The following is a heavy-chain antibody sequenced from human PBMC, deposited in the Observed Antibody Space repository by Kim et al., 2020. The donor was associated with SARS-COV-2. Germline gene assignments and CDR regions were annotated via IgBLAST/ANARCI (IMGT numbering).Heavy chain of an antibody. J-gene: IGHJ4*02. Sequence: SVKVSCKASGGTFSSYAISWVRQAPGQGLEWMGGIIPIFGTANYAQKFQGRVTITADESTSTAYMELSSLRSEDTAVYYCARGREGWLQSYYFDYWGQGTLVTVSS. CDR1: GGTFSSYA. D-gene: IGHD5-12*01. CDR2: IIPIFGTA. V-gene: IGHV1-69*13. CDR3: ARGREGWLQSYYFDY.